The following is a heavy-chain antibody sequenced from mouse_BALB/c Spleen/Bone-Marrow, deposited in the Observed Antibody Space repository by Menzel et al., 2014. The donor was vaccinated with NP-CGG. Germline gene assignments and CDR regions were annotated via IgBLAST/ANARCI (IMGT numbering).Heavy chain of an antibody. CDR2: IDPANGNT. Sequence: EVMLVESGAELVKPGASVELSCTASGFNIXDTYMHWVKQRPEQGLEWIGRIDPANGNTKYDPKFQGKATITADTSSNTAYLQLSSLTSEDTAVYYCAMYYYGSSLFAYWGQGTLVTVSA. V-gene: IGHV14-3*02. J-gene: IGHJ3*01. D-gene: IGHD1-1*01. CDR3: AMYYYGSSLFAY. CDR1: GFNIXDTY.